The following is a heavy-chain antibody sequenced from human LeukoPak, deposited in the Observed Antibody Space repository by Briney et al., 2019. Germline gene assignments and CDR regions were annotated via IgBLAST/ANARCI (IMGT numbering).Heavy chain of an antibody. J-gene: IGHJ4*02. V-gene: IGHV3-7*04. CDR1: GGSISTYY. CDR3: ARGFFGDY. D-gene: IGHD3-10*01. Sequence: ETLSLTCTVSGGSISTYYWSWVRQAPGKGLEWVANIKQDGTEKYYVDSVKGRFTISRDNAKNSLYLQMNSLRAEDTAVYYCARGFFGDYWGQGTLVTVSS. CDR2: IKQDGTEK.